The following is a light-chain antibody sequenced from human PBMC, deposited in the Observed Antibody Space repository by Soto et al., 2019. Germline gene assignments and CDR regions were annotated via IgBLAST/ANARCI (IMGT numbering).Light chain of an antibody. V-gene: IGKV3-20*01. Sequence: EIVLAQSPGTLSLSPGERATLSCKASQSVSSSSLAWYQQNPGQAPRLLIYGASSRVTGIPDRFSGSGSGTDFTLTISRLEPEDFAVYYCQQYGSSPITFGQGTRLE. CDR2: GAS. CDR3: QQYGSSPIT. CDR1: QSVSSSS. J-gene: IGKJ5*01.